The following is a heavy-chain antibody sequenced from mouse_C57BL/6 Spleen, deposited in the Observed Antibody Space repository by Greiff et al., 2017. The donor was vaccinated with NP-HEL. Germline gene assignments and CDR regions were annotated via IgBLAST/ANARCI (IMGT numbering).Heavy chain of an antibody. Sequence: EVMLVESGGGLVKPGGSLKLSCAASGFTFSDYGMHWVRQAPEKGLEWVAYISSGSSTIYYADTVKGRFTISRDNAKNTLFLQMTSLRSEDTAMYYCARPGYYGSSSFDYWGQGTTLTVSS. CDR3: ARPGYYGSSSFDY. CDR2: ISSGSSTI. CDR1: GFTFSDYG. J-gene: IGHJ2*01. D-gene: IGHD1-1*01. V-gene: IGHV5-17*01.